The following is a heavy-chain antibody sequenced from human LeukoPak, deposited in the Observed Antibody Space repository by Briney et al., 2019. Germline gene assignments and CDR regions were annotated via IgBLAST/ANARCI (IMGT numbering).Heavy chain of an antibody. J-gene: IGHJ6*03. CDR3: ARVRAAAGVLTCFYYYYYMDV. Sequence: SETLSLTCAVYGGSFSGYYWSWIRQPPGKGLEWIGEINHSGSTNYNPSLKSRVTISVDTSKNQFSLKLSSVTAADTAVYYCARVRAAAGVLTCFYYYYYMDVWGKGTTVTVSS. V-gene: IGHV4-34*01. D-gene: IGHD6-13*01. CDR2: INHSGST. CDR1: GGSFSGYY.